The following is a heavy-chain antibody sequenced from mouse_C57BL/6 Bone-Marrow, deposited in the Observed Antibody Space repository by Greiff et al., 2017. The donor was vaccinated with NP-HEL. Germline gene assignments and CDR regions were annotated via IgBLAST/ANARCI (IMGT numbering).Heavy chain of an antibody. V-gene: IGHV2-5*01. CDR3: AKSGAYYVDY. CDR1: GFSLTSYG. Sequence: VQLQQSGPGLVQPSQSLSITCTVSGFSLTSYGVHWVRQSPGKGLEWLGVLWRGGSTDYNAAFMSRPSITKDNSKSQVFFKMNSLQADDTAIYYFAKSGAYYVDYWGQGTTLTVSS. J-gene: IGHJ2*01. CDR2: LWRGGST.